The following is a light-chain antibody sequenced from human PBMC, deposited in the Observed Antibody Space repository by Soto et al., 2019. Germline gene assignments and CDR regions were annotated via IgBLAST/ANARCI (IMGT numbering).Light chain of an antibody. Sequence: QSVLTQPASVSGSPGQSITISCTGTSSDVGDYNYVSWYQQHPGKAPKLMIHDVSNRPSGVSNRFSGSKSGNTASLTISGLQAEDEADYYCSSYTTSSTLVFGGGNKLTVL. CDR1: SSDVGDYNY. CDR2: DVS. J-gene: IGLJ3*02. CDR3: SSYTTSSTLV. V-gene: IGLV2-14*03.